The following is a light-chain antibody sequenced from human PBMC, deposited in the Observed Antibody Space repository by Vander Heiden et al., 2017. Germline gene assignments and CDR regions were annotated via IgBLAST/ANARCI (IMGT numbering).Light chain of an antibody. CDR2: DVS. Sequence: SALTQPAPVAGSPGQSITISCTGTSSDVGGYNYVSWYQQHPGNAPKLMIYDVSYRPSGVSNRFSGSKSGNTASLTISGLQAEDEADYYCSSYTSSITVVFGGGTKVTVL. CDR1: SSDVGGYNY. CDR3: SSYTSSITVV. V-gene: IGLV2-14*01. J-gene: IGLJ2*01.